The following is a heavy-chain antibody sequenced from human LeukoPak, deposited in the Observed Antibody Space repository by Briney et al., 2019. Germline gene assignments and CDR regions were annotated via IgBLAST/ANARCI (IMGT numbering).Heavy chain of an antibody. CDR2: INPNSGGT. CDR3: ARDPRAGCSGGSCYAFDI. V-gene: IGHV1-2*02. J-gene: IGHJ3*02. D-gene: IGHD2-15*01. CDR1: EYTFTGYY. Sequence: GASVKVSCKASEYTFTGYYMHWVRQAPGQGLEWMGWINPNSGGTNYAQKFQGRVTMTRDTSISTAYMELSRLRSDDTAVYYCARDPRAGCSGGSCYAFDIWGQGTMVTVSS.